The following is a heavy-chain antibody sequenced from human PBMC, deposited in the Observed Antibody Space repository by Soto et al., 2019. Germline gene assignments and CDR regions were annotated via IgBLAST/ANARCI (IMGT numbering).Heavy chain of an antibody. V-gene: IGHV3-30-3*01. CDR3: ARDMAESGSYTTAIGY. Sequence: PGGSLRLSCAASGFTFSSYAMHWVRQAPGKGLEWVAVISYDGSNKYYADSVKGRFTISRDNSKNTLYLQMNSLRAEDTAVYYCARDMAESGSYTTAIGYWGQGTLVTVSS. J-gene: IGHJ4*02. CDR2: ISYDGSNK. D-gene: IGHD1-26*01. CDR1: GFTFSSYA.